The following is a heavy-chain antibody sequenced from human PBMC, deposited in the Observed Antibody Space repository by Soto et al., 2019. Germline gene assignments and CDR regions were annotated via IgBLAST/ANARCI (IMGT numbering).Heavy chain of an antibody. CDR3: ARDPRGPGYGGGFNWFDP. Sequence: SQTLSLTCAISGDSVSSNSAAWNWIRQSPSRGLEWLGRTYYRSKWYNDYAVSVKSRITINTDTSKNQFSLQLNSVTPEDTAVYYFARDPRGPGYGGGFNWFDPWAQGTMVGVSS. CDR2: TYYRSKWYN. D-gene: IGHD3-16*01. J-gene: IGHJ5*02. V-gene: IGHV6-1*01. CDR1: GDSVSSNSAA.